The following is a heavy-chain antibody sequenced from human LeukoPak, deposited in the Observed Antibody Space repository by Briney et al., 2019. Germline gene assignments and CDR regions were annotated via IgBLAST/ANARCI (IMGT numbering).Heavy chain of an antibody. CDR3: AKEPNYYGSGSYHDY. CDR2: ISGSGGST. J-gene: IGHJ4*02. CDR1: GFPFTSHW. V-gene: IGHV3-23*01. Sequence: PGGSLRLSCAASGFPFTSHWLSWFRQAPGKGLEWVSAISGSGGSTYYADSVKGRFTISRDNSKNTLYLQMNSLRAEDTAVYYCAKEPNYYGSGSYHDYWGQGTLVTVSS. D-gene: IGHD3-10*01.